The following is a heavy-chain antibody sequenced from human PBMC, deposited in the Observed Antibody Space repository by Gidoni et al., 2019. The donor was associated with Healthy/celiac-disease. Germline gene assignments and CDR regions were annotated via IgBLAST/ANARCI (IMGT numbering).Heavy chain of an antibody. Sequence: QVQLQESGPGLVKPSETLSLTCAVSGYSISSGYYWGWIRQPPGKGLEWIGSIYHSGSTYYNPSLKSRVTISVDTSKNQFSLKLSSVTAADTAVYYCARDQAVVTFDYWGQGTLVTVSS. CDR3: ARDQAVVTFDY. D-gene: IGHD2-15*01. CDR2: IYHSGST. V-gene: IGHV4-38-2*02. J-gene: IGHJ4*02. CDR1: GYSISSGYY.